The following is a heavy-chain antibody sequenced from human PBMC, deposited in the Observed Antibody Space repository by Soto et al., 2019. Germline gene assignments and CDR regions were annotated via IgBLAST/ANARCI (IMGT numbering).Heavy chain of an antibody. Sequence: EVQLVESGGGLVQPGRSLRLSCAASGFTIDGYAMHWVRQVPGKGLEWVSGISWNSGNIGYADSVKGRFTISRDNAKNSLYLQMNSLIAEDTALYYCAKLEGAFDIWGQGTMVTVSS. CDR2: ISWNSGNI. V-gene: IGHV3-9*01. CDR1: GFTIDGYA. J-gene: IGHJ3*02. CDR3: AKLEGAFDI.